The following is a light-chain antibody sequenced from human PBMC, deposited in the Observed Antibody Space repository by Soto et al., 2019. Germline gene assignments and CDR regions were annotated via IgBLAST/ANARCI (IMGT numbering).Light chain of an antibody. CDR2: KAS. V-gene: IGKV1-5*03. CDR3: QQYDNSAWT. Sequence: DIQMTQSPSTLSGSVGDRVTITCRASQTISSWLAWYQQKPGKAPKLLTYKASTLKSGVPSRFSGSGAGTECTRTISRLEPEDVAVDYCQQYDNSAWTFGQGTKVDIK. J-gene: IGKJ1*01. CDR1: QTISSW.